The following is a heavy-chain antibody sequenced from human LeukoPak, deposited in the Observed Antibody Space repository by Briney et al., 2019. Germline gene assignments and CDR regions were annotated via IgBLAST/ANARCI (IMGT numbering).Heavy chain of an antibody. V-gene: IGHV3-33*08. CDR2: IWYDGSNK. CDR1: GFTFSSYG. Sequence: GGSLRLPCAASGFTFSSYGMHWVRQAPGKGLEWVAVIWYDGSNKYYADSVKGRFTISRDNSKNTLYLQMNSLRAEDTAVYYCVREAYYASGSPPTYYFDSWGQGTLVTVSS. CDR3: VREAYYASGSPPTYYFDS. J-gene: IGHJ4*02. D-gene: IGHD3-16*01.